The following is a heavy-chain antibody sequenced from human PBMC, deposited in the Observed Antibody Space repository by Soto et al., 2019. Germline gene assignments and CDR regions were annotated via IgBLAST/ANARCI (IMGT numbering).Heavy chain of an antibody. V-gene: IGHV3-15*01. CDR1: EFTLRLVC. Sequence: PGGDVRVTWTASEFTLRLVCLSSLRQFPGKRMEWLGRIKRSTRNENTDYASPARGRVINSRDDSQNMLYRQLNSLKSDDSGVYYCGTVLPHANSWFDYWGQGT. CDR3: GTVLPHANSWFDY. D-gene: IGHD2-2*01. CDR2: IKRSTRNENT. J-gene: IGHJ4*02.